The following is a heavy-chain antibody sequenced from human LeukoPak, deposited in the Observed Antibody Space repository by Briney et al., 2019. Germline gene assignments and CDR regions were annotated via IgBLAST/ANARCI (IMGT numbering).Heavy chain of an antibody. Sequence: GGSLRLSCAASGFTFSSYGMHWVRQAPGKGLEWVANIKQDGSENYYVDSVKGRFTISRDNAKNSLYLQMSSLRAEDTAVYYCARSSGWVSDYWGQGILVTVSP. J-gene: IGHJ4*02. CDR2: IKQDGSEN. D-gene: IGHD6-19*01. CDR1: GFTFSSYG. CDR3: ARSSGWVSDY. V-gene: IGHV3-7*03.